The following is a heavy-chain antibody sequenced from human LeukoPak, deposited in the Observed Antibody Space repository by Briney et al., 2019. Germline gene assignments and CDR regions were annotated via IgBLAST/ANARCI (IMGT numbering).Heavy chain of an antibody. Sequence: PGGSLRLSCAASGFTFDDYAMHWVRQAPGKGLEWVSGISWNSGSIGYADSVKGRFTISRDNAKNSLYLQMNSLRAEDTAIYYCAKVSGGGYGSGSYLDYWGQGTLVTVSS. CDR2: ISWNSGSI. V-gene: IGHV3-9*01. CDR1: GFTFDDYA. J-gene: IGHJ4*02. D-gene: IGHD3-10*01. CDR3: AKVSGGGYGSGSYLDY.